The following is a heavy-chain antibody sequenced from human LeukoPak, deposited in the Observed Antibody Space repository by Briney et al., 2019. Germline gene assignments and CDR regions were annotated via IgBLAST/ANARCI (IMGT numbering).Heavy chain of an antibody. CDR1: GGSISSHY. J-gene: IGHJ4*02. CDR2: LIDSVNT. V-gene: IGHV4-59*11. CDR3: ATIKRGSIFGYFDF. Sequence: TSETLSLTCTVSGGSISSHYWSWIRQPPGKGLEWIAYLIDSVNTKDNPSLQSRLTLSADTSKNQFSLRLSSVTAADTAVYYCATIKRGSIFGYFDFWGQGIKVTVSS. D-gene: IGHD5-18*01.